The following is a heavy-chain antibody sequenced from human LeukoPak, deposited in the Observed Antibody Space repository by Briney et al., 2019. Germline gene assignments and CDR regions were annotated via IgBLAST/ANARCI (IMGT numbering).Heavy chain of an antibody. CDR2: ISSSSSYI. Sequence: GGSLRLSCAASGFTFSSYSMNWVRQAPGKGLEWVSSISSSSSYIYYADSVKGRFTISRDNSKNTLYLQMNSLRAEDTAVYYCARDVYSYGYPFDYWGQGTLVTVSS. D-gene: IGHD5-18*01. J-gene: IGHJ4*02. CDR3: ARDVYSYGYPFDY. V-gene: IGHV3-21*01. CDR1: GFTFSSYS.